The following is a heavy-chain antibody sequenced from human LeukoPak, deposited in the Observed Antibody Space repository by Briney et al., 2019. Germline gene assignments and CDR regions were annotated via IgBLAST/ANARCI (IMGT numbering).Heavy chain of an antibody. V-gene: IGHV1-69*05. CDR2: IIPMFGAT. J-gene: IGHJ4*02. D-gene: IGHD4-11*01. Sequence: GASVKVSCKASGGIFSSYGINWVRQAPGQGLEWMGRIIPMFGATNYAQKFQGRVTLTTDESTSTAYMELSSLRSEDTAVYYCARGSYSDYIFDYWGQGTLVTVSS. CDR3: ARGSYSDYIFDY. CDR1: GGIFSSYG.